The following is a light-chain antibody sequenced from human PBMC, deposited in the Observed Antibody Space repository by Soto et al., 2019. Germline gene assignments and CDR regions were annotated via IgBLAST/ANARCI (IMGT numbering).Light chain of an antibody. Sequence: AIRMTQSPSSFSASTGERVTITCRASQGISSYLAWYQQKPGKAPKLLIYAASTMHSGVPSRFSGSGSGTDFTLTISSLQSEDFATYYCQQYYSYPLTFGGGTKVEIK. CDR2: AAS. J-gene: IGKJ4*01. V-gene: IGKV1-8*01. CDR1: QGISSY. CDR3: QQYYSYPLT.